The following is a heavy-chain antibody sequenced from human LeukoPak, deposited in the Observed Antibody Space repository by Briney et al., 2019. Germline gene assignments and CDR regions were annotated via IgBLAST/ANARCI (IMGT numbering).Heavy chain of an antibody. CDR1: GFTFSSYG. V-gene: IGHV3-33*01. CDR2: IWYDGSNK. J-gene: IGHJ6*02. Sequence: GGSLRLSCAASGFTFSSYGMHWVRQAPGKGLEWVTVIWYDGSNKYCADSVKGRFTISRENSKNTLYLQMNSLRAEDTAVYYCARDSFYGSGSYLPYYYGMDVWGQGTTVTVSS. D-gene: IGHD3-10*01. CDR3: ARDSFYGSGSYLPYYYGMDV.